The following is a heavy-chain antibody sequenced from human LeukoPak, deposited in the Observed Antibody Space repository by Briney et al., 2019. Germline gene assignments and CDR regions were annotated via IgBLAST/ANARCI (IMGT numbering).Heavy chain of an antibody. CDR3: ARDTFQPGLIDS. D-gene: IGHD2-2*01. J-gene: IGHJ4*02. V-gene: IGHV3-21*05. Sequence: GGSLRLSCAASGFTFSRYAMNWVRQAPGKGLEWVSYINTDSSDIHYADSVKGRFTISRDNARNTLYLQLRSLIAEDSAVYYCARDTFQPGLIDSWGQGTLVTVSS. CDR1: GFTFSRYA. CDR2: INTDSSDI.